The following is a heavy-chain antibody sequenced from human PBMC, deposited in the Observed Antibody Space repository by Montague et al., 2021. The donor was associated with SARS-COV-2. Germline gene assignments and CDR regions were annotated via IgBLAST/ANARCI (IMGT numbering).Heavy chain of an antibody. Sequence: SETLSLTCAVSGGSFSGFYWSWVRQSPGEGLEWIGEINQSGSINYNPSLKSRVTILVDTSKNQFSLKLTSVTAADTAVYYCARLDRDITIFGVVRGYFDLWGRGTLATVSS. CDR1: GGSFSGFY. CDR3: ARLDRDITIFGVVRGYFDL. D-gene: IGHD3-3*01. V-gene: IGHV4-34*01. J-gene: IGHJ2*01. CDR2: INQSGSI.